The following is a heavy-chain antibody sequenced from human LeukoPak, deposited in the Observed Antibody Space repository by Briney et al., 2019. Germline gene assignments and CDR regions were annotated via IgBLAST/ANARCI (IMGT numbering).Heavy chain of an antibody. CDR1: GGSISSGGYY. Sequence: SQTLSLTCTVSGGSISSGGYYWSWIRQHPGKGLEWIGYIYYSGSTYYNPSLKSRVTISVDTSKNQFSLKLSSVTAADTAVYYCARVVKAVAGPWFDYWGQGTLVTVSS. V-gene: IGHV4-31*03. CDR2: IYYSGST. D-gene: IGHD6-19*01. J-gene: IGHJ4*02. CDR3: ARVVKAVAGPWFDY.